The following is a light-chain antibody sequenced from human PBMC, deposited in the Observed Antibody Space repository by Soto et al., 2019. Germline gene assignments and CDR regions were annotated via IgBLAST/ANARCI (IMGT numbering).Light chain of an antibody. Sequence: QSALTQPRSVSGSPGQSVTISCTRTSSDVGGYNYVSWYQQHPGKAHKLMIYDVSKWPSGVPDRFSGSKSGNTASLTISGLQAEDEADDYCCSYAGNSLWVFGGGTKLTVL. CDR2: DVS. CDR1: SSDVGGYNY. CDR3: CSYAGNSLWV. V-gene: IGLV2-11*01. J-gene: IGLJ3*02.